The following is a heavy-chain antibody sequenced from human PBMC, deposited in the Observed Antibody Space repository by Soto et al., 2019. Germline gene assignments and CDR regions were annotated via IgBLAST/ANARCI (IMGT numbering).Heavy chain of an antibody. Sequence: SETLSLTCAVYGGSFSGYYRNWIRQSPGKGLEWIGEINHSGSTNYNPSLKSRVTISLDTSKNQFSLRLSSVTAADTAVYYCATAHYDFWSGFSQKHYFDYWGQGTQVTVSS. CDR3: ATAHYDFWSGFSQKHYFDY. D-gene: IGHD3-3*01. CDR1: GGSFSGYY. V-gene: IGHV4-34*01. J-gene: IGHJ4*02. CDR2: INHSGST.